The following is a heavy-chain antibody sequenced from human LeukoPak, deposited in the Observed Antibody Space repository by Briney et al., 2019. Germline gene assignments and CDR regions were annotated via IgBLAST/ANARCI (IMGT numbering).Heavy chain of an antibody. Sequence: SVKVSCKASGGAFSSYAISWVRQAPGQGLEWMGGIIPIFGTANYAQKFQGRVTITTDESTSTAYMELSSLRSEDTAVYYCARGSREYSSSKGRNWFDPWGQGTLVTVSS. CDR3: ARGSREYSSSKGRNWFDP. V-gene: IGHV1-69*05. J-gene: IGHJ5*02. CDR2: IIPIFGTA. D-gene: IGHD6-6*01. CDR1: GGAFSSYA.